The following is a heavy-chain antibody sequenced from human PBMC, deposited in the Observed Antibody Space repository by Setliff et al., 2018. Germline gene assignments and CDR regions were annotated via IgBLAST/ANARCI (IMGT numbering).Heavy chain of an antibody. CDR1: GGSLNNYY. CDR2: IYTSGTA. CDR3: VRGPGPRVVVAMPFDH. D-gene: IGHD3-22*01. J-gene: IGHJ4*02. Sequence: PSETPSLTCTVSGGSLNNYYWTWIRQPPGKGLEWIGYIYTSGTAIYNPSLRSRVTISVDMSKKQFSLKLSSVTAADTAVYYCVRGPGPRVVVAMPFDHWGQGALVTVSS. V-gene: IGHV4-4*09.